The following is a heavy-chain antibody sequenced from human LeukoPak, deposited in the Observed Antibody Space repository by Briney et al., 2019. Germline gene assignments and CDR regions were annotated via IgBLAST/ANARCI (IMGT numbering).Heavy chain of an antibody. Sequence: SQTLSLTYTVSGGSISSGDYYWSWIRQPPGKGLEWIGYIYYGGSTYYNPSLKSRVTISVDTSKNQFSLKLSSVTAADTAVYYCARGHYDILTGYYPWDYWGQGTLVTVSS. V-gene: IGHV4-30-4*01. CDR1: GGSISSGDYY. J-gene: IGHJ4*02. CDR3: ARGHYDILTGYYPWDY. CDR2: IYYGGST. D-gene: IGHD3-9*01.